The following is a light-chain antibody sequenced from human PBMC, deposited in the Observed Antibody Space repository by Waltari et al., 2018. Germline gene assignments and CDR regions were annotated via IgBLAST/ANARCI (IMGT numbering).Light chain of an antibody. CDR2: SNY. Sequence: QSVLTQPPSASGTPGQGVIISCSGSNSNIGSNTVHWYQQLPGTAPKLVLFSNYQRPSGSPARSAGSKSVTSASLAISGLQSEDEADYYCAAWDDSLSGVVFGGGTKLTVL. J-gene: IGLJ2*01. CDR3: AAWDDSLSGVV. CDR1: NSNIGSNT. V-gene: IGLV1-44*01.